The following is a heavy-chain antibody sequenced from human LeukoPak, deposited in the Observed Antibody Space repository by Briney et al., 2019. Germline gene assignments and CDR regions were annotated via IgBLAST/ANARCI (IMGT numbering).Heavy chain of an antibody. CDR1: GGSISSYY. V-gene: IGHV4-59*12. CDR3: AREAGYCSSTSCSPHMDV. CDR2: IYYSGST. Sequence: SETLSLTCTVSGGSISSYYWSWIRQPPGKGLEWIGYIYYSGSTNYNPSLKSRVTISVDTSKNQFSLKLSSVTAADTAVYYCAREAGYCSSTSCSPHMDVWGKGTTVTVSS. J-gene: IGHJ6*03. D-gene: IGHD2-2*03.